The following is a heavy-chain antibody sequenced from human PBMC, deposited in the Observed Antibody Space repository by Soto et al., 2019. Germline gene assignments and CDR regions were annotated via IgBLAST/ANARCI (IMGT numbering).Heavy chain of an antibody. CDR2: ISYDGGNK. Sequence: PGGSLRLSCAASGFTFSSYAMSWVRQAPGKGLEWVAVISYDGGNKYYADSVKGRFTISRDNSKNTLYLQVNSLRGEDTAVYYFAKDGGGDYYYYGMDVWGQGTTVTGSS. V-gene: IGHV3-30*18. CDR1: GFTFSSYA. CDR3: AKDGGGDYYYYGMDV. D-gene: IGHD3-10*01. J-gene: IGHJ6*02.